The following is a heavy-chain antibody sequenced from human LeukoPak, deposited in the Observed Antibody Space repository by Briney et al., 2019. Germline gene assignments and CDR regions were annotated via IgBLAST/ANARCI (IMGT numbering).Heavy chain of an antibody. J-gene: IGHJ4*02. CDR2: IYYSGST. Sequence: SETLSLTCTVSGGSISSYYWSWIRQPPGKGLEWIGYIYYSGSTNYNPSLKSRVTISVDTSKNQFSLKLSSVTAADTAVYYCARETYYDFWSGYYTGSYFDYWGQGTLVTVSS. D-gene: IGHD3-3*01. CDR3: ARETYYDFWSGYYTGSYFDY. V-gene: IGHV4-59*01. CDR1: GGSISSYY.